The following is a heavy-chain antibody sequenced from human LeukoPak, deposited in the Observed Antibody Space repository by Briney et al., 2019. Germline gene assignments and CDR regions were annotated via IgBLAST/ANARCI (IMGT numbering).Heavy chain of an antibody. CDR3: ARGRGWLEDY. CDR1: GFTFSNYW. CDR2: IKQDGSGK. V-gene: IGHV3-7*05. J-gene: IGHJ4*02. D-gene: IGHD5-12*01. Sequence: PGGSLRLSCAASGFTFSNYWMNWVRQAPGKGLEWVANIKQDGSGKNYVDSVKGRFTISRDNAKNSLFLQMNSLRADDTAVYYCARGRGWLEDYWGQGTLVTVSS.